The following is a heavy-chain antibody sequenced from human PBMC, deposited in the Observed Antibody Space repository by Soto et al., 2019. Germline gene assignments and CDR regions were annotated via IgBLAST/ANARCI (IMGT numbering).Heavy chain of an antibody. CDR1: CGSLNGGVHS. D-gene: IGHD2-8*01. V-gene: IGHV4-30-4*01. J-gene: IGHJ2*01. CDR2: IFDSGST. CDR3: AREIMPLTNDWYFDL. Sequence: SETPSLTCTVSCGSLNGGVHSWGWIRQPPGKGLEWIGHIFDSGSTYYNPSLKSRLTISVDTSKNQFSLRLSSVTAADTAVYYCAREIMPLTNDWYFDLWGRGTLVTVSS.